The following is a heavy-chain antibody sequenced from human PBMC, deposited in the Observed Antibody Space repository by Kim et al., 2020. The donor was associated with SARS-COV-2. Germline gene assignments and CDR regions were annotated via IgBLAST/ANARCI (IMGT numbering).Heavy chain of an antibody. Sequence: YAQKFQERVTITRDMSTSTAYMELSSLRSEDTAVYYCAADPALGYNLYYWGQGTLVTVSS. CDR3: AADPALGYNLYY. V-gene: IGHV1-58*01. J-gene: IGHJ4*02. D-gene: IGHD5-12*01.